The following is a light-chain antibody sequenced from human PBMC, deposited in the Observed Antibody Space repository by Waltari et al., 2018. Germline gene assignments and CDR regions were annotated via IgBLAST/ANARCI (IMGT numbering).Light chain of an antibody. CDR1: SSDVGAYNY. CDR2: DVS. CDR3: SSYTFSSTLV. Sequence: QSALSQPASVSGSPGKSITISCSGSSSDVGAYNYVPWYQQHPGKAPKLVIFDVSNRPSGVSNRFSGSKSDNTASLTISGLQAEDEADYYCSSYTFSSTLVFGTGTKVTVL. J-gene: IGLJ1*01. V-gene: IGLV2-14*03.